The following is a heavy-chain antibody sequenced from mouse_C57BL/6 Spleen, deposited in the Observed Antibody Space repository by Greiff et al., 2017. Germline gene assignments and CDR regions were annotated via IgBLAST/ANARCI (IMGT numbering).Heavy chain of an antibody. CDR2: IHPNSGST. V-gene: IGHV1-64*01. Sequence: VQLQQPGAELVKPGASVKLSCKASGYTFTSYWMHWVKQRPGQGLEWIGMIHPNSGSTNYNEKFKSKATLTVDKSSSTAYMQLRSLTSEDSAVYYCARYYYGSPYFDYWGQGTTLTVSS. CDR3: ARYYYGSPYFDY. J-gene: IGHJ2*01. D-gene: IGHD1-1*01. CDR1: GYTFTSYW.